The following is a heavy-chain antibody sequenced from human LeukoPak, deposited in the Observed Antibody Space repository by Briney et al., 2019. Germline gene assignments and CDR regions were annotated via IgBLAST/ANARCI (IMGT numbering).Heavy chain of an antibody. CDR2: IYYSGST. J-gene: IGHJ4*02. D-gene: IGHD5-12*01. Sequence: SETLSLTCTVSGGSISSYYWSWIRQPPGKGPEWIGYIYYSGSTNYNPSLKSRVTISVDTSKNQFSLKLSSVTAADTAVYYCARDQGYSGYDLYYWGQGTLVTVSS. CDR3: ARDQGYSGYDLYY. CDR1: GGSISSYY. V-gene: IGHV4-59*01.